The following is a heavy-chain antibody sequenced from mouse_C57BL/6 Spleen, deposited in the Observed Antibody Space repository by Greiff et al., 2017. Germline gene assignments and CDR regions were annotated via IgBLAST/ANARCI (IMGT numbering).Heavy chain of an antibody. J-gene: IGHJ4*01. Sequence: VESGGGLVKPGGSLKLSCAASGFTFSSYTMSWVRQTPEKRLEWVATISGGGGNTYYPDSVKGRFTISRDNAKNTLYLQMSSLRSEDTALYYCARKGNPYYYAMDYWGQGTSVTVSS. CDR1: GFTFSSYT. CDR3: ARKGNPYYYAMDY. V-gene: IGHV5-9*01. CDR2: ISGGGGNT. D-gene: IGHD2-1*01.